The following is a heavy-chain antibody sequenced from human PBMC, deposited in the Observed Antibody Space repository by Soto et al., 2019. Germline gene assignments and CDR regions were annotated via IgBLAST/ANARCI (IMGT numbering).Heavy chain of an antibody. CDR1: GFTFSSYA. J-gene: IGHJ4*02. Sequence: LRLSCAASGFTFSSYAMNWVRQAPGQGLEWVSSISGSCVSTYYGDYVKGRFTISRDNSKNTLYLQMNSLRAEDTAVYYCAKGDIVVVPAAHFGYWGQGTLVTVSS. CDR3: AKGDIVVVPAAHFGY. CDR2: ISGSCVST. V-gene: IGHV3-23*01. D-gene: IGHD2-2*01.